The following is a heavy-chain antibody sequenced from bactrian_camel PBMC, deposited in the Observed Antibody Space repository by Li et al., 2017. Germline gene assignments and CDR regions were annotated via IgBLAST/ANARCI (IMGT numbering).Heavy chain of an antibody. D-gene: IGHD2*01. CDR1: KDALMY. Sequence: HVQLVESGGGSAQAGGSLRLSCSASKDALMYMAWFRQAPGQKREAVAAVSTGGSSTMYVDSVKGRFTISREGGKNTVHLQMNRLKSEDTALYYCATRISDCAYNTSDGCYSHRGQGTQVTVPS. CDR2: VSTGGSST. V-gene: IGHV3S54*01. J-gene: IGHJ6*01.